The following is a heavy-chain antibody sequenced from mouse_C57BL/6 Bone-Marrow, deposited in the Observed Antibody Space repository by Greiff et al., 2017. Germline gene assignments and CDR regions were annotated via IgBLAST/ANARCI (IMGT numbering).Heavy chain of an antibody. CDR2: INPNHGGT. CDR1: GYTFTDYY. CDR3: ARFDGYFLWFAY. Sequence: EVQLQQSGPELVKPGASVKISCKASGYTFTDYYMNWVKQSHGKSLEWIGDINPNHGGTSYNQKFKGKATLTVDKSSSTAYMVLRSLSSEDSAVYYGARFDGYFLWFAYWGQGTLVTVSA. V-gene: IGHV1-26*01. J-gene: IGHJ3*01. D-gene: IGHD2-3*01.